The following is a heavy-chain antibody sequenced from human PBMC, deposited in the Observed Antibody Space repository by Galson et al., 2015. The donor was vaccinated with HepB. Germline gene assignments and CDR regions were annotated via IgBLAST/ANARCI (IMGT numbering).Heavy chain of an antibody. V-gene: IGHV4-34*01. CDR1: GGSFSGYY. CDR2: INHSGST. CDR3: ARGLLAPYYFDY. D-gene: IGHD3-3*02. J-gene: IGHJ4*02. Sequence: ETLSLTCAVYGGSFSGYYWSWIRQPPGKGLEWIGEINHSGSTNYNPSLKSRVTISVDTSKNQFSLKLSSVTAADTAVYYCARGLLAPYYFDYWGQGTLVTVSS.